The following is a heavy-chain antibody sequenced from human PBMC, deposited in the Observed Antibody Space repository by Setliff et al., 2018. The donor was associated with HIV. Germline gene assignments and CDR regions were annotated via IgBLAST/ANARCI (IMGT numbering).Heavy chain of an antibody. V-gene: IGHV3-48*04. CDR3: SKGHPDGDPYYFDY. Sequence: GESLKISCAASGFTFSSYSMNWVRQAPGKGLEWVSYISSGSTTIYYGDSVKGRFTISRDNSKNSLYLQMNSLRTEDTALYYCSKGHPDGDPYYFDYWGQGTLVTVPQ. CDR1: GFTFSSYS. D-gene: IGHD2-21*02. CDR2: ISSGSTTI. J-gene: IGHJ4*02.